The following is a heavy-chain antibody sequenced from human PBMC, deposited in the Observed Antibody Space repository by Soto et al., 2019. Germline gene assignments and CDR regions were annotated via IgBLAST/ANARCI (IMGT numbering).Heavy chain of an antibody. CDR1: GYTFTSYA. CDR2: INAGNGNT. Sequence: ASVKVSCKASGYTFTSYAMHWVRQAPGQSLEWRGWINAGNGNTKYSQKFQGRVTITRDTSASTAYMEMSSLRSEDTAVYYCARDQSSSPIEYWGQGTMVTVSS. D-gene: IGHD6-6*01. CDR3: ARDQSSSPIEY. J-gene: IGHJ4*02. V-gene: IGHV1-3*01.